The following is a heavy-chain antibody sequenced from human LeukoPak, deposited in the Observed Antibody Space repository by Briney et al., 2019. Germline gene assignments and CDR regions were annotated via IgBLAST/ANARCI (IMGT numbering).Heavy chain of an antibody. D-gene: IGHD6-19*01. CDR2: ISSSSYT. CDR1: GVTFSDYY. V-gene: IGHV3-11*06. J-gene: IGHJ4*02. CDR3: ARERMAGTSDY. Sequence: PGGSLRLSCAASGVTFSDYYMSWIRQAPGKGLEWVSYISSSSYTNYADSVKGRFIISRDNAKNSLYLQMNSLRAEDTAVYYCARERMAGTSDYWGQGTLVTVSS.